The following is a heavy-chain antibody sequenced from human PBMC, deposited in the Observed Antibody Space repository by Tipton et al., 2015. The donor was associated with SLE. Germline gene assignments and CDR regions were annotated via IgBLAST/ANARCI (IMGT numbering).Heavy chain of an antibody. CDR3: ARESTVTTSDY. D-gene: IGHD4-17*01. CDR2: IYSGGST. CDR1: GFTVSSNY. V-gene: IGHV3-53*04. Sequence: QLVQSGGGLVQPGGSLRLSCAASGFTVSSNYMSWVRQAPGKGLEWVSVIYSGGSTYYADSAKGRFTISRDNSKNTLYLQMNSLRAEDTAVYYCARESTVTTSDYWGQGTLVTVSS. J-gene: IGHJ4*02.